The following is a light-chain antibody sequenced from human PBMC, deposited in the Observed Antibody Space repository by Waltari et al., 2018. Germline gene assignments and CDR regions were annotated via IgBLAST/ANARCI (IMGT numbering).Light chain of an antibody. Sequence: HSALTQPASVSGSPGQSITISCTGISSDIDHYKSVSWYQQHPGKAPKLIIYDVNVRPARVSNRFSGSKSGNTASLTSSVLQADDEADYYCSSYVSSNFGSGTKVTVL. CDR3: SSYVSSN. J-gene: IGLJ1*01. CDR2: DVN. CDR1: SSDIDHYKS. V-gene: IGLV2-14*03.